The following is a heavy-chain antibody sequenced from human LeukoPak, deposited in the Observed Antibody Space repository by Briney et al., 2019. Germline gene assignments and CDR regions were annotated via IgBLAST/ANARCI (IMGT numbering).Heavy chain of an antibody. CDR1: GFTFSTYA. V-gene: IGHV3-23*01. D-gene: IGHD5-12*01. CDR2: ISHSGAIT. J-gene: IGHJ6*03. CDR3: VKDSSITQYYFYYMDV. Sequence: GGSLRLSCAASGFTFSTYAMNWVRQAPGKGLEWVSVISHSGAITDYADSVKDRFTISRDNSKNTLCLQMNSLRAEDTAVYYCVKDSSITQYYFYYMDVWGKGTTVTVSS.